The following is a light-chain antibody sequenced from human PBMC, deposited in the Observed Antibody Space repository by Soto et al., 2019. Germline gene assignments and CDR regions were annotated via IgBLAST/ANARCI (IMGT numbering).Light chain of an antibody. CDR3: QQYNTYWT. CDR1: QSISSY. V-gene: IGKV1-39*01. Sequence: DIQMTQSPPSLSASVGDRVTITCRASQSISSYLNWYQQKPGKAPKLLIYAASSLQSGVPSRFSGSGSGTDFTLTITGLQPDDFATYYCQQYNTYWTFGQGTKVDIK. J-gene: IGKJ1*01. CDR2: AAS.